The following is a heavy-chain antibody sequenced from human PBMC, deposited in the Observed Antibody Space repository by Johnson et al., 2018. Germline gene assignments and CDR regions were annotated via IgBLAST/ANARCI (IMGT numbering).Heavy chain of an antibody. CDR1: GFTFSSYA. Sequence: QVQLVQSGGGVVQPGRSLRLSCAASGFTFSSYAMHWVRQAPGKGLEWVAVISYDGSNKYYADSVKGRFTISRDNSKNTLYLQMNSLRAEDTAVYYCAGDLSGDAFDIWGQGTMVTVSS. CDR3: AGDLSGDAFDI. D-gene: IGHD5/OR15-5a*01. J-gene: IGHJ3*02. V-gene: IGHV3-30-3*01. CDR2: ISYDGSNK.